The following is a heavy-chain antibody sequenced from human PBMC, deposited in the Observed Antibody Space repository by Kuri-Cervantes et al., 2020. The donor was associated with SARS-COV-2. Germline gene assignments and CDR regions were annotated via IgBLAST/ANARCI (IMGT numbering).Heavy chain of an antibody. J-gene: IGHJ4*02. Sequence: ESLKFSCTVSGGSISSSSYYWSWIRQPPGKGLVLIGYIYYSGCTHYNPSLKIRVTISVDTSKNQFSLKLSSVTASDTAVYYCARLRPPTGYSHEPYVDYWGQGTLVTVSS. CDR1: GGSISSSSYY. V-gene: IGHV4-61*01. D-gene: IGHD5-18*01. CDR3: ARLRPPTGYSHEPYVDY. CDR2: IYYSGCT.